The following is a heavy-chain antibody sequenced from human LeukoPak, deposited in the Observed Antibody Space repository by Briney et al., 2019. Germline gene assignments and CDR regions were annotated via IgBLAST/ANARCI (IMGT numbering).Heavy chain of an antibody. J-gene: IGHJ4*02. Sequence: GSLRLSCAASGFTFSSYEMNWVRQAPGKGLEWVSYISSSGSTIYYADSVKGRFTISRDNAKNSLYLQMNSLRAEDTAVYYCARGDYSSTSCYFDYWGQGTLVTVSS. D-gene: IGHD2-2*01. CDR2: ISSSGSTI. V-gene: IGHV3-48*03. CDR3: ARGDYSSTSCYFDY. CDR1: GFTFSSYE.